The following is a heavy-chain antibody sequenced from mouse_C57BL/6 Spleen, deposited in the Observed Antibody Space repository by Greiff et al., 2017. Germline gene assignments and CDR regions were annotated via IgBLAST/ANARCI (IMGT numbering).Heavy chain of an antibody. V-gene: IGHV1-82*01. J-gene: IGHJ3*01. Sequence: LEESGPELVKPGASVKISCKASGYAFSSSWMNWVKQRPGKGLEWIGRIYPGDGDTNYNGKFKGKATLTADKSSSTAYMQLSSLTSEDSAVYFCARGAGFPAWFAYWGQGTLVTVSA. CDR3: ARGAGFPAWFAY. CDR2: IYPGDGDT. CDR1: GYAFSSSW.